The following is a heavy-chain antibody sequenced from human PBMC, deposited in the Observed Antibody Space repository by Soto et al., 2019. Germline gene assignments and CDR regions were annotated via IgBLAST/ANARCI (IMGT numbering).Heavy chain of an antibody. V-gene: IGHV1-69*01. CDR2: IIPIFGTA. CDR3: AREVAARPRAEYFQH. D-gene: IGHD6-6*01. Sequence: QVQLVQSGAEVKKPGSSVKVSCKASGGTFSSYAISWVRQAPGQGLEWMGGIIPIFGTANYAQKFQGRVTITADESTSTAYMELSRLRSEDTAVYYCAREVAARPRAEYFQHWGQGTMVTVSS. J-gene: IGHJ1*01. CDR1: GGTFSSYA.